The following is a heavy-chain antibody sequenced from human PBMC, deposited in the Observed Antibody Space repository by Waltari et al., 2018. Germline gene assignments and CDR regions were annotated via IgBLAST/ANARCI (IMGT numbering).Heavy chain of an antibody. Sequence: QVQLVQSGPEVRKPGASVKVSCKVSGDTLTELSIHWVRLAPGKGLAWMGGREGGDRKEGGTSYAQKWTGRVTMTEETSTDMADMELGSLRSEDTAVDYCATDIPPDESQIAVLGITKYDAMDVWGQGTTVTVSS. CDR2: REGGDRKEGGT. V-gene: IGHV1-24*01. CDR3: ATDIPPDESQIAVLGITKYDAMDV. CDR1: GDTLTELS. D-gene: IGHD1-20*01. J-gene: IGHJ6*02.